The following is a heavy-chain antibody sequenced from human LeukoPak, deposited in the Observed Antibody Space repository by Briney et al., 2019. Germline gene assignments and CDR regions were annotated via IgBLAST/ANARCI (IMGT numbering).Heavy chain of an antibody. J-gene: IGHJ1*01. Sequence: SETLSLTCTVSGGSISSGGYYWSWIRQPPGKGLEWIGEINHSGSTNYNPSLKSRVTISVDTSKNQFSLKLSSVTAADTAVYYCARGPPREFPSGWILQTNGYFQHWGQGTLVTVSS. V-gene: IGHV4-39*07. CDR2: INHSGST. CDR1: GGSISSGGYY. CDR3: ARGPPREFPSGWILQTNGYFQH. D-gene: IGHD2-2*03.